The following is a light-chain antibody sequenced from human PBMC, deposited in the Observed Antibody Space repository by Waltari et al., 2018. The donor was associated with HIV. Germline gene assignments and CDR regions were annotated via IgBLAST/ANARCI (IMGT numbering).Light chain of an antibody. Sequence: QSALTQPASVSGSPGQSITISCTGTSSDVGGSNYVSWYQQHPGKAPKLMIYDVSNRPSGVSNRFSGSKSGNTASLTISGLQAEDEADYYCSSYTSSSTPPYVFGTGTKVTVL. V-gene: IGLV2-14*03. CDR3: SSYTSSSTPPYV. J-gene: IGLJ1*01. CDR1: SSDVGGSNY. CDR2: DVS.